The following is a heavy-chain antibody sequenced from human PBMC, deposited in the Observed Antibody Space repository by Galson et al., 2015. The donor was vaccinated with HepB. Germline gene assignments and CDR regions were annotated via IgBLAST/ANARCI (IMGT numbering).Heavy chain of an antibody. CDR2: ISSSSGTYT. J-gene: IGHJ4*02. Sequence: SLRLSCAASGFTFRDYYMSWLRQTPGKGLEWLSYISSSSGTYTNYADSVKGRLAISRDNAENSLYLQMSSLRAEDTAVYYCARVADSHYVDHPHFDSWGQVTLVTVSS. CDR1: GFTFRDYY. CDR3: ARVADSHYVDHPHFDS. V-gene: IGHV3-11*06. D-gene: IGHD4-17*01.